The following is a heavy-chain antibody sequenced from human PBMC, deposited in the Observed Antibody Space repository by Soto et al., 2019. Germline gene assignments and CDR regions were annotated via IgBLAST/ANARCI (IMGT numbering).Heavy chain of an antibody. CDR3: ARTPDI. J-gene: IGHJ3*02. V-gene: IGHV4-59*01. CDR2: IHYSGST. Sequence: SETLSLTCTVSGGSISSDYWSWIRQPPGKGLEWIGYIHYSGSTNHNPSLKSRVTISVDTSKNEFSLKLSSVTAADTAVYYCARTPDIWGQGTMVTVSS. CDR1: GGSISSDY.